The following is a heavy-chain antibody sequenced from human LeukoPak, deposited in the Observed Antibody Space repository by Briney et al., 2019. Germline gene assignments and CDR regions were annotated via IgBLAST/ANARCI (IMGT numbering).Heavy chain of an antibody. CDR3: ARRRDYFDY. CDR1: GFDLSDYY. V-gene: IGHV3-11*01. Sequence: PGGSLRLSCVVSGFDLSDYYMSWIRQAPGEGLEWISYISSSGGNIYFADSVKGRFTMSRDNAGGSLYLQMNSLTADDTAIYYCARRRDYFDYWGQGTLVTVSS. J-gene: IGHJ4*01. CDR2: ISSSGGNI.